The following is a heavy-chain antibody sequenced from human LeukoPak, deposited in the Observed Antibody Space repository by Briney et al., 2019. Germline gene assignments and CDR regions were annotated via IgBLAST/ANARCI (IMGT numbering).Heavy chain of an antibody. V-gene: IGHV4-34*01. D-gene: IGHD3-10*01. CDR3: ARLNYYYGSGSYPLGY. J-gene: IGHJ4*02. CDR1: GGSFSGYY. CDR2: INHSGST. Sequence: SETLSLTCAVYGGSFSGYYWSWIRQPPGKGLEWIGEINHSGSTNYNPSLKSRVTISVDTSKNQFSLKLSSVTAADTAVYYCARLNYYYGSGSYPLGYWGQGTLATVSS.